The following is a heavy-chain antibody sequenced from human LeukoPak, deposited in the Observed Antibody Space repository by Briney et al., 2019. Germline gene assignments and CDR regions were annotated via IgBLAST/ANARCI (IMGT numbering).Heavy chain of an antibody. CDR3: AIEELLAFDY. J-gene: IGHJ4*02. V-gene: IGHV1-2*02. D-gene: IGHD1-26*01. CDR1: GYTFSGYY. CDR2: INPNSGGT. Sequence: ASVKVSCKASGYTFSGYYMHWVRQAPGQGLEWMGWINPNSGGTNYAQKFQGRVTMTTDTSISTAYMELSRLRSDDTAVYYCAIEELLAFDYWGQGSLVTVSS.